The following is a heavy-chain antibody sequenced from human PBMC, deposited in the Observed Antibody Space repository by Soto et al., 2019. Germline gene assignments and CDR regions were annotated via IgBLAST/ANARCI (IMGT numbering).Heavy chain of an antibody. D-gene: IGHD3-22*01. Sequence: QVQLVQSGAEVKKPGASVKVSCKASGYTFTSYAMHWVRQAPGQRLEWMGWINAGNGNTEYSQTFQCRVTSTRDTCAGRSYMEVSSLRSEDTAVYYCAREDYYDSSGESLGFDPWGQGTLVTVSS. CDR3: AREDYYDSSGESLGFDP. CDR2: INAGNGNT. CDR1: GYTFTSYA. J-gene: IGHJ5*02. V-gene: IGHV1-3*01.